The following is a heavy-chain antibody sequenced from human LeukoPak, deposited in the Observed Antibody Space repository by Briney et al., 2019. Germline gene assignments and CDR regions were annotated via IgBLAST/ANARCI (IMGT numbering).Heavy chain of an antibody. CDR3: ARGQGIGYYYDSSGIGYFDY. Sequence: GRSLRLSCAASGFTFSSYAVHWVRQAPGKGLEWVAVISYDGSNKYYADSVKGRFTISRDNSKNTLYLQMNSLRAEDTAVYYSARGQGIGYYYDSSGIGYFDYWGQGTLVTVSS. D-gene: IGHD3-22*01. J-gene: IGHJ4*02. CDR1: GFTFSSYA. CDR2: ISYDGSNK. V-gene: IGHV3-30-3*01.